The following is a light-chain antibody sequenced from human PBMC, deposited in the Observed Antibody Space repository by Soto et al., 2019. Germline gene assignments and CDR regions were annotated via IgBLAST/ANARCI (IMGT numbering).Light chain of an antibody. CDR3: SSYTSSSTLDVV. Sequence: QSALTQPASVSGSPGQSITISLTGTSSEVGGYNYVSWYQQHPGKAPKLMIYDVSNRPSGVSNRFSGSKSGNTASLTISGLQAEDEADYYCSSYTSSSTLDVVFGGGTKLTVL. J-gene: IGLJ2*01. CDR2: DVS. V-gene: IGLV2-14*01. CDR1: SSEVGGYNY.